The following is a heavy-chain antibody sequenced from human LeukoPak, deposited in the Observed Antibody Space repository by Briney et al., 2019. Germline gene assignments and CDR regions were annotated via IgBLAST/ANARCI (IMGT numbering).Heavy chain of an antibody. Sequence: PSETLSLTCTVSGGSISSYYWSWIRQPAGKGLEWIGRIYTSGSTNYNPSLKSRVTMSVDTSKNQFSLKLSSVTAADTAVYYCARVKSNRPAGCFDYWGQGTLVTVSS. V-gene: IGHV4-4*07. D-gene: IGHD2-2*01. CDR1: GGSISSYY. CDR2: IYTSGST. J-gene: IGHJ4*02. CDR3: ARVKSNRPAGCFDY.